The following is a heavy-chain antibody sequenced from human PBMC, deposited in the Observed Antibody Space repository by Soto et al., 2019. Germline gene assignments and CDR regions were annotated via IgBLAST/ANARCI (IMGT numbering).Heavy chain of an antibody. CDR2: ISTYNGNT. V-gene: IGHV1-18*01. Sequence: QAQLVQSGAEVKEPGASVKVSCKASGYSFTTSGITWVRQAPGQGLEWMGWISTYNGNTNYAQKLQDRVTLTTDTSTSTADMELRSLRSDDTAVYYCARRLYGDYDYWGQGTLVTFSS. CDR3: ARRLYGDYDY. CDR1: GYSFTTSG. D-gene: IGHD4-17*01. J-gene: IGHJ4*02.